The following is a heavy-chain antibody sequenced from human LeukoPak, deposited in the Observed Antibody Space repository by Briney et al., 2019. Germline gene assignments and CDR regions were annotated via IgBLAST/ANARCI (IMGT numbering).Heavy chain of an antibody. V-gene: IGHV1-8*01. CDR1: GYTFTSYD. D-gene: IGHD2-15*01. CDR3: ARGPSIVVVVAVFSGMDV. Sequence: ASVKVSCKASGYTFTSYDINWVRQATGQGLEWMGWMNPNSGNTGYAQKFQGRVTMTRNTSISTAYMELSSLRSEDTAVYYCARGPSIVVVVAVFSGMDVWGQGTTVTVSS. CDR2: MNPNSGNT. J-gene: IGHJ6*02.